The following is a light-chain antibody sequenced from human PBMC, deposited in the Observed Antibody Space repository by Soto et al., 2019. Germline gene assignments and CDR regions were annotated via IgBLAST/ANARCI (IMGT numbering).Light chain of an antibody. V-gene: IGKV3D-20*01. CDR2: DAS. Sequence: EIVLTQSPATLSLSPGERATLSCGASQSVSSSYLAWYQQKPGLAPRLLIYDASSRATGIPDRFSGSGSGTDFTLTISRLEPEDFAVCYCQQYGSSPPELTFGGGTKVDIK. CDR1: QSVSSSY. CDR3: QQYGSSPPELT. J-gene: IGKJ4*01.